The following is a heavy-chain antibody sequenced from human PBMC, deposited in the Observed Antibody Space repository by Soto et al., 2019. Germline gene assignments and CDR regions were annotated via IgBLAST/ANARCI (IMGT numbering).Heavy chain of an antibody. Sequence: TLSLTCTVSGGSISSGGYYWSWIRQHPGKGLEWIGYIYYSGSTYYNPSLKSRVTISVDTSMNQFSLKLSSVTVADTAVYYCARGDWNYDLDYWGQGTLVTVSS. V-gene: IGHV4-31*03. CDR2: IYYSGST. CDR1: GGSISSGGYY. CDR3: ARGDWNYDLDY. D-gene: IGHD1-7*01. J-gene: IGHJ4*02.